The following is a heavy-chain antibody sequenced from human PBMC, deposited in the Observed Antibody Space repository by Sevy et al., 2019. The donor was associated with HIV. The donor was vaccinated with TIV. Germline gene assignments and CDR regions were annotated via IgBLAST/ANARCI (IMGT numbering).Heavy chain of an antibody. V-gene: IGHV3-15*07. Sequence: GGSLRLSCAASGFTFSNAWMNWVRQAPGKGLEWVGRIKSKTDGGTTDYAAPVKGRFTISRDDSKNTLYLQMNRLKTDDPAVYYCTTDGGGYSYGYSFDYWGQGTLVTVSS. D-gene: IGHD5-18*01. CDR1: GFTFSNAW. CDR2: IKSKTDGGTT. J-gene: IGHJ4*02. CDR3: TTDGGGYSYGYSFDY.